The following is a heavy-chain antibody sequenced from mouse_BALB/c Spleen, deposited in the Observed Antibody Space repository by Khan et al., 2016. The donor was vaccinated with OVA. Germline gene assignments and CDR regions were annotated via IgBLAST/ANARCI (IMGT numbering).Heavy chain of an antibody. Sequence: QVQLQQSGPELVKPGSSMKMSCKASGYTFTDYVLNWVKQRTGQGLEWIGQIFPGSGDTYYNEKFKDKATLTADKSSNTVYMQLGSLTSEDSAGYFCARSGYGSLVYWGQGTTLTVSS. CDR1: GYTFTDYV. J-gene: IGHJ2*01. V-gene: IGHV1-77*01. CDR2: IFPGSGDT. D-gene: IGHD1-1*01. CDR3: ARSGYGSLVY.